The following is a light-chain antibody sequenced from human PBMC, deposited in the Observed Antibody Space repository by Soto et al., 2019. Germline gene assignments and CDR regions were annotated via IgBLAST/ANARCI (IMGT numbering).Light chain of an antibody. V-gene: IGLV2-18*02. Sequence: QSALTQPPCVSGSPGQSVAISCTGTSSDIGAYNRVSWYQQPPGTAPKLMIYDVNNRPSGVPDRFSGSKSGNTASLTISGLQADDEADYYCSSFTSSNTYVFGTGTKVTVL. CDR1: SSDIGAYNR. CDR2: DVN. J-gene: IGLJ1*01. CDR3: SSFTSSNTYV.